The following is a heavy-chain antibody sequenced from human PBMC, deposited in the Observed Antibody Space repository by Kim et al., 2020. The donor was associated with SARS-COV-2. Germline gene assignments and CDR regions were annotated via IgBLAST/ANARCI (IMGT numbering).Heavy chain of an antibody. CDR2: IWYDGSNK. CDR1: GFTFSSYG. J-gene: IGHJ4*02. V-gene: IGHV3-33*01. CDR3: ARGGYCSGGSCSEYFDY. Sequence: GGSLRLSCAASGFTFSSYGMHWVRQAPGKGLEWVAVIWYDGSNKYYADSVKGRFTISRDNSKNTLYLQMNSLRAEDTAVYYCARGGYCSGGSCSEYFDYWGQGTLVTVSS. D-gene: IGHD2-15*01.